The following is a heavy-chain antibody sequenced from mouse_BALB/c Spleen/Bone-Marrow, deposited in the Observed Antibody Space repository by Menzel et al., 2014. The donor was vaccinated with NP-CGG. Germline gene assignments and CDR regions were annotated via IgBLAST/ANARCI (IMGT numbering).Heavy chain of an antibody. J-gene: IGHJ1*01. CDR2: IDPSDSXT. CDR3: AGGGNGYDGYWYFDV. D-gene: IGHD2-2*01. CDR1: GYTFTSYW. V-gene: IGHV1-69*02. Sequence: VQLQQSGAELVKPGASVKLSCKASGYTFTSYWMHWVKQRPGQGLEWIGEIDPSDSXTNYNQKFKGKATLTVDKSSSTAYMQLSSLTSEDSAVYYCAGGGNGYDGYWYFDVWGAGTTVTVSS.